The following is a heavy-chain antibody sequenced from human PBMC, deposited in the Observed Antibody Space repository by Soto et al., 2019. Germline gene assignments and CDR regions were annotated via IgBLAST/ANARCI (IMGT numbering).Heavy chain of an antibody. CDR1: GFTFSSYG. Sequence: GGSLRLSCAASGFTFSSYGMHWVRQAPGKGLEWVALLYYDGSNKNYADSVKGRFTISRDNSKNTLYLQMNSLRAEDTAVYYCARADYYMDVWGKGTTVTVSS. CDR3: ARADYYMDV. V-gene: IGHV3-33*01. CDR2: LYYDGSNK. J-gene: IGHJ6*03.